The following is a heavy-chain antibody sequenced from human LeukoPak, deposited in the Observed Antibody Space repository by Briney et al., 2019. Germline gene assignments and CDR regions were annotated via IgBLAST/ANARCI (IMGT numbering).Heavy chain of an antibody. Sequence: SETLSLTCTVPGGSISSYYWSWIRQPAGKGLEWIGRIYTSGSTNYNPSLKSRVTMSVDTSKNQFSLKLSSVTAADTAVYYCARDTLFHYYDSSGYFDYWGQGTLVTVSS. J-gene: IGHJ4*02. CDR2: IYTSGST. CDR3: ARDTLFHYYDSSGYFDY. V-gene: IGHV4-4*07. D-gene: IGHD3-22*01. CDR1: GGSISSYY.